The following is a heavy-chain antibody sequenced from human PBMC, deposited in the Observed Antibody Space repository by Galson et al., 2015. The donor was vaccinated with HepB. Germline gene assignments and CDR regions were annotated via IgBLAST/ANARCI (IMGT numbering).Heavy chain of an antibody. Sequence: SLRLSCAASGFTFSSYAMSWVRQAPGKGQEWVSAISGSGGSTYYADSVKGRFTISRDNSKNTLYLQMNSLRAEDTAVYYCARERRYCSGGTCYSAGHDFEYWGQGTMLSVSS. J-gene: IGHJ4*02. CDR1: GFTFSSYA. D-gene: IGHD2-15*01. V-gene: IGHV3-23*01. CDR2: ISGSGGST. CDR3: ARERRYCSGGTCYSAGHDFEY.